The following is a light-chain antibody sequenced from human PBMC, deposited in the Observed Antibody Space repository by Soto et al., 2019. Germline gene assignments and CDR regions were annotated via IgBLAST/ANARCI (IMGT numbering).Light chain of an antibody. CDR1: SGHSSHA. CDR2: LNNGGGH. Sequence: QAVVTQSPSASASLGASVKLTCTLSSGHSSHAIAWHQLQPEKGPRYLMTLNNGGGHAKGDGIPARFSGSSSGAERYLTISNLQSEDEADYYCQTWDTDIPVFGGGTQLTVL. CDR3: QTWDTDIPV. V-gene: IGLV4-69*01. J-gene: IGLJ7*01.